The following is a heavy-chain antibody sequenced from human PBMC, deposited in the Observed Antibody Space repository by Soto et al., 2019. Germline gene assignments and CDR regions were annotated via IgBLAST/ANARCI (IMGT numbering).Heavy chain of an antibody. V-gene: IGHV3-23*01. CDR2: ISGSGGST. CDR1: GFTFSSYA. Sequence: PGGSVRLSCAASGFTFSSYAMSWVRQAPGKGLEWVSAISGSGGSTYYADSVKGRFTISRDNSKNTLYLQMNSLRAEDTAVYYCAKMDRGPMATYYYYYGMDVWGQGTTVTVSS. D-gene: IGHD3-10*01. CDR3: AKMDRGPMATYYYYYGMDV. J-gene: IGHJ6*02.